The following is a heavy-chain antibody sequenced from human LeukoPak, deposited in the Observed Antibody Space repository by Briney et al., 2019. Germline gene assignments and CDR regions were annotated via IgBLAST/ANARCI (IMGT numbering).Heavy chain of an antibody. CDR3: ASGTVGNYALDY. J-gene: IGHJ4*02. D-gene: IGHD1-7*01. Sequence: GGSLRLSFPASGWTFSNYKMNWVGQPPGRGRDGFSSIGTSSNNIYYTDSVKGRFTISRDNAKNSLYLQVDSLRVEDTAVYFCASGTVGNYALDYWGQGTLVTVSS. V-gene: IGHV3-21*01. CDR2: IGTSSNNI. CDR1: GWTFSNYK.